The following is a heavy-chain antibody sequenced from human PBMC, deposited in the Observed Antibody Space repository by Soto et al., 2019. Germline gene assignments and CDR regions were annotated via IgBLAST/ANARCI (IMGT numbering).Heavy chain of an antibody. CDR2: INHSGST. CDR1: GGSFSGYY. D-gene: IGHD2-8*02. V-gene: IGHV4-34*01. J-gene: IGHJ4*02. CDR3: ARDKITGVFDY. Sequence: SETLPLTCAGYGGSFSGYYWTWIRQPPGTGLEWIGEINHSGSTNYNPSLKSRVTISVDTSKNQFSLKLTSVTAADTAVYYCARDKITGVFDYWGQGTLVTVSS.